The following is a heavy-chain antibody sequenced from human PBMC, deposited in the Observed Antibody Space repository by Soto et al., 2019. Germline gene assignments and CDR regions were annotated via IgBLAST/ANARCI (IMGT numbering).Heavy chain of an antibody. CDR1: GGSFTSNNW. V-gene: IGHV4-4*02. CDR2: IYRTRST. D-gene: IGHD1-7*01. Sequence: SETLSLTCAVSGGSFTSNNWWTWVRQPPGQGLEWIGEIYRTRSTNYNPSLKSRVTISLDKSENQFSLKVTSLTAADTAVYYCASRDPGTSVDYWGQGTLVTVSS. CDR3: ASRDPGTSVDY. J-gene: IGHJ4*02.